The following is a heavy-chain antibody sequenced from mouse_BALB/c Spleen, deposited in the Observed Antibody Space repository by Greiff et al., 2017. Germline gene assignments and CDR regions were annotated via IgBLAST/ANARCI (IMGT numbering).Heavy chain of an antibody. CDR2: ISSGGSYT. V-gene: IGHV5-6-4*01. CDR3: TREGFDYDSPFAY. CDR1: GFTFSSYT. Sequence: EVKVVESGGGLVKPGGSLKLSCAASGFTFSSYTMSWVRQTPEKRLEWVATISSGGSYTYYPDSVKGRFTISRDNAKNTLYLQMSSLKSEDTAMYYCTREGFDYDSPFAYWGQGTLVTVSA. J-gene: IGHJ3*01. D-gene: IGHD2-4*01.